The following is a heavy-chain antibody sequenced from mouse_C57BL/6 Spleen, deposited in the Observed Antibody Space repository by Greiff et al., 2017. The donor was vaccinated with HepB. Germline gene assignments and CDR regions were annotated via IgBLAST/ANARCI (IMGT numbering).Heavy chain of an antibody. CDR2: INPNNGGT. CDR1: GYTFTDYY. V-gene: IGHV1-26*01. Sequence: VQLQQSGPELVKPGASVKISCKASGYTFTDYYMNWVKQSHGKSLEWIGDINPNNGGTSYNQKFKGKATLTVDKSSSTAYMELRSLTSEDSAVYYCARWGLRSWFAYWGQGTLVTVS. CDR3: ARWGLRSWFAY. J-gene: IGHJ3*01. D-gene: IGHD2-4*01.